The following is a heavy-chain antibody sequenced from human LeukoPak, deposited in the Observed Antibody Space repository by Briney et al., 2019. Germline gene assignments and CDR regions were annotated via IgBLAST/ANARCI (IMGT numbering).Heavy chain of an antibody. CDR3: AKPSTSWRPPDY. Sequence: GGSLRLSCAVSGFTFSSYAMSWVRQVPGKGLEWVSGITSSGTSVYYADSVKDRFTISRDNSKNTLYLQMNSLRDEDTAVYYCAKPSTSWRPPDYWGQGTLLTVSS. CDR2: ITSSGTSV. CDR1: GFTFSSYA. V-gene: IGHV3-23*01. D-gene: IGHD6-13*01. J-gene: IGHJ4*02.